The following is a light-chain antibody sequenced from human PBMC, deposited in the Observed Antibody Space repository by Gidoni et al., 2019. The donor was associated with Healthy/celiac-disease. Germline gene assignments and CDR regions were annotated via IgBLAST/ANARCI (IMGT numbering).Light chain of an antibody. V-gene: IGKV1-NL1*01. CDR2: AAS. CDR1: QGISNS. J-gene: IGKJ2*02. Sequence: DIQMTQYPSSLSASVGDRVTITCRASQGISNSLAWYQQKPGKAPKLLLYAASRLESGVPSRFSGSGSGTDYTLTISSLQPEDFATYYCQQYYSTPLCTFGQGTKLEIK. CDR3: QQYYSTPLCT.